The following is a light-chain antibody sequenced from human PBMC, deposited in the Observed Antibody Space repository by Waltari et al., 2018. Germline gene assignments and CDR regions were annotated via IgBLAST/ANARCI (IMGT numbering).Light chain of an antibody. V-gene: IGKV3-11*01. CDR3: QHRSAWPLT. CDR2: DAS. Sequence: EIVLTQSPATLSLSPGERATLSCRASQSVSSYLGWYQQKPGQAPRLLISDASNRATGIPARFSGSGSGTDFTLTISTLEPEDFAVYYCQHRSAWPLTFGGGTKVEI. J-gene: IGKJ4*01. CDR1: QSVSSY.